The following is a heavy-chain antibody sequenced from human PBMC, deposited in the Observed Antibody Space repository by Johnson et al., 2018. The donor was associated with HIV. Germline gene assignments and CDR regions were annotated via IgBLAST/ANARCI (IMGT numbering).Heavy chain of an antibody. J-gene: IGHJ3*02. Sequence: VQLVESGGGLVQPGGSLRLSCAASGFTVSDNYMTWVRQAPGKGLEWVSVIYSGGRTYYADSVRGRFTVSRDNSRDTLYLQMNSLRAEDTAVYYCAKGQGSSRTYAFDIWGQGTMVTVSS. V-gene: IGHV3-66*02. CDR1: GFTVSDNY. D-gene: IGHD6-13*01. CDR3: AKGQGSSRTYAFDI. CDR2: IYSGGRT.